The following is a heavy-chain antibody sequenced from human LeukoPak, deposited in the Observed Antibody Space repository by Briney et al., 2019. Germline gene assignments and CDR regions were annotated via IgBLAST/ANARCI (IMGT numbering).Heavy chain of an antibody. CDR1: GGSFSGYY. J-gene: IGHJ4*02. V-gene: IGHV4-34*01. Sequence: SETLSLTCAVYGGSFSGYYWSWIRLPPGKGLEWIGEINHSGSTNYNPSLKSRVTISVDTSKNQFSLKLSSVTAADTAVYYCARSDTAMGDFDYWGQGTLVTVSS. CDR2: INHSGST. D-gene: IGHD5-18*01. CDR3: ARSDTAMGDFDY.